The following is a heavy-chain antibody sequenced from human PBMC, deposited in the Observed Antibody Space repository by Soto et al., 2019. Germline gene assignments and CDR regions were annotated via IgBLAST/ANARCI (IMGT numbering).Heavy chain of an antibody. D-gene: IGHD3-22*01. CDR2: INPGNGDT. CDR3: ARKEYYDSGLNSFDY. Sequence: ASVKVSCKTSGYTFNKYPIHWVRQAPGQGLEWMGWINPGNGDTGYSQKFQDRVTITRDTSASTAYMDLSSLRSEDTAVYYCARKEYYDSGLNSFDYWDQGTLVTVSS. CDR1: GYTFNKYP. J-gene: IGHJ4*02. V-gene: IGHV1-3*01.